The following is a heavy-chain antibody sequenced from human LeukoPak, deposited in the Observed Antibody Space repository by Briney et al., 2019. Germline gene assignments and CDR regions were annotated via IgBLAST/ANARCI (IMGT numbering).Heavy chain of an antibody. CDR3: ARGPTTVTRLNWFDP. CDR1: GGPFSGYY. V-gene: IGHV4-34*01. CDR2: INHSGST. D-gene: IGHD4-17*01. Sequence: SETLSLTCAVYGGPFSGYYWSWIRQPPGKGLEWIGVINHSGSTNYNPSLKSRVTISVDTSKNQFSLKLSSVTAADTAVYYCARGPTTVTRLNWFDPWGQGTLVTVSS. J-gene: IGHJ5*02.